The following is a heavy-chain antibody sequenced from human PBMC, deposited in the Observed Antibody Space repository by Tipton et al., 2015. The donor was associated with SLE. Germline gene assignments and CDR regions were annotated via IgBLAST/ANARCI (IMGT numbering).Heavy chain of an antibody. CDR3: ARVPGGLPFDL. Sequence: GLVKPSETLSLTCSVSGGSISSQYWSWVRQPPGKGLEWIGYIYYSGTRNYNPSLKSRVTMSLDTSKNQFSLKLTSVTAADTAVYYCARVPGGLPFDLWGRGTLVTVSS. V-gene: IGHV4-59*11. CDR2: IYYSGTR. D-gene: IGHD2-21*01. CDR1: GGSISSQY. J-gene: IGHJ2*01.